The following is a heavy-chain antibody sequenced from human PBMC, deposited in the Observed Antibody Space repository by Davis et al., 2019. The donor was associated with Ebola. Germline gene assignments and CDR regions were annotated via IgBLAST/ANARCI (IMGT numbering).Heavy chain of an antibody. CDR3: ARGFHSTGLGS. J-gene: IGHJ4*02. CDR2: TYYTSKWFT. V-gene: IGHV6-1*01. Sequence: PSETLSLTCAISGDSVSGNNGAWNWIRQSPSRGLEWLGRTYYTSKWFTDYAEFVKSRITINPDTSKNQLSLQLNSVTPEDTAVYYCARGFHSTGLGSWGQGTLVTVSS. D-gene: IGHD6-19*01. CDR1: GDSVSGNNGA.